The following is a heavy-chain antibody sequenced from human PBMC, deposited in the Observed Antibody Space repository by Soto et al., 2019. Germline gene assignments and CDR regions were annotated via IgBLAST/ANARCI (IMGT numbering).Heavy chain of an antibody. CDR1: GFTFSSYG. D-gene: IGHD6-13*01. J-gene: IGHJ6*02. CDR2: ISYDGTNK. CDR3: ATDQTGYSSIWAYYYYYRMDV. Sequence: QVQLVESGGGVVQPGRSLRLSCAASGFTFSSYGMHWVRQAPGKGLEWVAVISYDGTNKYYADSVKGRCTISRENSKNTLYLQMDSLRPEDTAVYYCATDQTGYSSIWAYYYYYRMDVWGQGTTVTVSS. V-gene: IGHV3-30*03.